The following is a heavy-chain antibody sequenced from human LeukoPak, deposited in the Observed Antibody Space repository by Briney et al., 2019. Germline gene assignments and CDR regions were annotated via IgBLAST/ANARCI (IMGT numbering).Heavy chain of an antibody. CDR1: GFNFNNYL. Sequence: GGSLRLSCAASGFNFNNYLMHWVRQAPGKGLEWVAVIWYDGSKKFYADSVNGRFTISRDDSENTLYLQMGGLRADDTAVYYCAGAYSAGWFSYWGQGTPVTVSS. D-gene: IGHD3-16*01. V-gene: IGHV3-33*08. CDR2: IWYDGSKK. J-gene: IGHJ4*02. CDR3: AGAYSAGWFSY.